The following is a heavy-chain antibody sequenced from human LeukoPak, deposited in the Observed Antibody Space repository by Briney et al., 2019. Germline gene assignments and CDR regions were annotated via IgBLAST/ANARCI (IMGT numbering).Heavy chain of an antibody. V-gene: IGHV3-7*05. CDR3: ARARIDY. CDR1: GCTFSHYW. J-gene: IGHJ4*02. CDR2: IKEDGSEK. D-gene: IGHD1-14*01. Sequence: GGSLRLSCAASGCTFSHYWMTWVRQAPGKGLEWVANIKEDGSEKYYVDSVKGRFTISRDNAKNSLYLQMNTLRAEDTAVYYCARARIDYWGQGTLITVSS.